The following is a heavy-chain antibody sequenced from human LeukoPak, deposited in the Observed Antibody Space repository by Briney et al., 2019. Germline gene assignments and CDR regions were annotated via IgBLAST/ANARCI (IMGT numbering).Heavy chain of an antibody. Sequence: PGGSLRLSCAASGFTFSSYAMHWVRQAPGKGLEYVSAISGNGGSTYYANSVKGRFTISRDNSKNTLYLQMGSLRGEDMAVYYCARVAVGASVASYYFDYWGQGTLVTVSS. D-gene: IGHD1-26*01. CDR2: ISGNGGST. CDR1: GFTFSSYA. J-gene: IGHJ4*02. CDR3: ARVAVGASVASYYFDY. V-gene: IGHV3-64*01.